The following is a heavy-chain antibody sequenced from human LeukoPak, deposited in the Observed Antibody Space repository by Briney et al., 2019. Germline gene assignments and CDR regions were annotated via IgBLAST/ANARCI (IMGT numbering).Heavy chain of an antibody. D-gene: IGHD3-16*01. CDR3: ARSVWGDYFDY. J-gene: IGHJ4*02. V-gene: IGHV4-30-2*01. CDR2: IYHSGST. CDR1: GGSISSGGYY. Sequence: PSQTLSLTCTVSGGSISSGGYYWSWIRQPPGKGLEWIGYIYHSGSTYYNPSLKSRVTISVDRSKNQFSLKLSSVTAADTAVYYCARSVWGDYFDYWGQGTLVTVSS.